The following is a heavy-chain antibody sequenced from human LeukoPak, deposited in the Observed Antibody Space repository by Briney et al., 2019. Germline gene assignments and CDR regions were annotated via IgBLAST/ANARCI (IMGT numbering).Heavy chain of an antibody. V-gene: IGHV4-38-2*01. CDR3: ARYCTSTTCILRGFDY. J-gene: IGHJ4*02. CDR2: INHTGSA. D-gene: IGHD2-2*01. Sequence: PGGSLRLSCAASGFTLNTNDMNWVRQAPGKGLEWIANINHTGSAHYNPSLKSRVTISVDTSTNQFSLKLSSVTAADTAVYYCARYCTSTTCILRGFDYWGQGTLVTVSS. CDR1: GFTLNTND.